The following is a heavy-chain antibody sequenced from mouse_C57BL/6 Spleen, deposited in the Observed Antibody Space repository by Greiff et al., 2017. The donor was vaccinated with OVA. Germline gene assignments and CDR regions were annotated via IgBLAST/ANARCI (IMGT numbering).Heavy chain of an antibody. D-gene: IGHD1-1*01. CDR3: AICPYYYGSSGDYYAMDY. J-gene: IGHJ4*01. Sequence: VQLQQSGPELVKPGASVKISCKASGYTFTDYYMNWVKQSHGKSLEWIGDINPNTGGTSYNQKFKGKATLTVDKSSSTAYMELRSLTSEDSAVYYCAICPYYYGSSGDYYAMDYWGQGTSVTVSS. V-gene: IGHV1-26*01. CDR1: GYTFTDYY. CDR2: INPNTGGT.